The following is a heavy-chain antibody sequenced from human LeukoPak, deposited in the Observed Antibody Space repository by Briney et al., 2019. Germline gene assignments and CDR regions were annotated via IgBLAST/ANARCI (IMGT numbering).Heavy chain of an antibody. CDR2: IYYSGSS. V-gene: IGHV4-59*01. D-gene: IGHD3-9*01. J-gene: IGHJ6*02. Sequence: PSETLSLTCTVSGGSISSYYWSWIRQPPGKGLEWIGYIYYSGSSNYNTSLKSRVTISVDTSKNQFSRKLSSVTAADTAVYYFARGVGYFDWLSKGYYYYGMDVWGQGTTVTVSS. CDR1: GGSISSYY. CDR3: ARGVGYFDWLSKGYYYYGMDV.